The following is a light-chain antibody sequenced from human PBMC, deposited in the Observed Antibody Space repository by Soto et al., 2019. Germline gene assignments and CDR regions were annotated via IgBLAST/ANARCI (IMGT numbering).Light chain of an antibody. Sequence: IGLTQSPGSLSLSPCERATLSGRASQSVYNNYIALYQHSPGQAPRVLIYGASTRATGTPDRFSGSGSGTVFTLTSTRLEPEDSALYYCQRYGSSVTFGGGTKVEMK. CDR1: QSVYNNY. CDR2: GAS. J-gene: IGKJ4*01. CDR3: QRYGSSVT. V-gene: IGKV3-20*01.